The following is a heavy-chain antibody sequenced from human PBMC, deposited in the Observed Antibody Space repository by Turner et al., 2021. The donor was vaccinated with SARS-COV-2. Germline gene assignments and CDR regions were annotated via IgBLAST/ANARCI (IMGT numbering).Heavy chain of an antibody. CDR1: GFTFRSYA. CDR3: ATGGYSYHH. CDR2: SSGSGGST. Sequence: ELHLLASGGGTLQPGGWLRLSGAASGFTFRSYAMSWVRQAPGKGLELVSASSGSGGSTYDADSVKGRFTISKDNSKNTLYLQMNSVRAEDTSVYYCATGGYSYHHWGQGTLVTVSS. J-gene: IGHJ4*02. D-gene: IGHD5-18*01. V-gene: IGHV3-23*01.